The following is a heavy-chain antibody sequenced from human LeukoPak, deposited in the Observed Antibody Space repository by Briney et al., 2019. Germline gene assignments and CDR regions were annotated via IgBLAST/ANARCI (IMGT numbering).Heavy chain of an antibody. V-gene: IGHV1-46*01. CDR1: GHTFTGHY. J-gene: IGHJ5*02. D-gene: IGHD2-15*01. CDR3: ARARDSVAKASWLDP. Sequence: GASVKVSCKASGHTFTGHYMHWVRQAPGQGLEWMGIINPSGGSTSYAQKFQGRVTMTRDMSTSTVYMELSSLRSEDTAVYYCARARDSVAKASWLDPWGQGTLVTVSS. CDR2: INPSGGST.